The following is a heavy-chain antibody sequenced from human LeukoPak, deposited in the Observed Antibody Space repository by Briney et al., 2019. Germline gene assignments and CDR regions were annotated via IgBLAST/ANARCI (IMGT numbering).Heavy chain of an antibody. Sequence: ASVKVSCKASGGTFSSYAISWVRQAPGQGLEWMGRIIPILGIANYAQKFQGRVTITADESTSTAYMELSSLRSEDTAVYYCARWSRARGYSGYDRPHDAFDIWGQGTMVTVSS. CDR3: ARWSRARGYSGYDRPHDAFDI. CDR1: GGTFSSYA. CDR2: IIPILGIA. V-gene: IGHV1-69*04. D-gene: IGHD5-12*01. J-gene: IGHJ3*02.